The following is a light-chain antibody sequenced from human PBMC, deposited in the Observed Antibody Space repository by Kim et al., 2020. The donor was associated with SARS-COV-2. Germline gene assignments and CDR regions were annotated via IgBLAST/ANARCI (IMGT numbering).Light chain of an antibody. CDR2: RDN. CDR3: SAWDSSLSVWV. CDR1: SNNVGDQG. Sequence: QAGLTQPSSVSKGLRQTATLTCTGNSNNVGDQGAAWLQHHQGHPPKLLSYRDNNRPSGISERLSASRSGNTASLTITGLQPEDEADYYCSAWDSSLSVWVFGGGTQLTVL. J-gene: IGLJ3*02. V-gene: IGLV10-54*01.